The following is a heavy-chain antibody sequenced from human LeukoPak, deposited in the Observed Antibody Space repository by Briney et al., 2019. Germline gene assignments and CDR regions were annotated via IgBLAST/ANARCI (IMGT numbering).Heavy chain of an antibody. CDR2: ISYDGSNK. CDR3: ARVRHYDFWSGSDAFDI. CDR1: GFTFSSYA. J-gene: IGHJ3*02. Sequence: GGSLRLSCAASGFTFSSYAMHWVRQAPGKGLEWVAVISYDGSNKYYADSVKGRFTISRDNSKNTLYLQMNSLRAEDTAVYYCARVRHYDFWSGSDAFDIWGQGTMVTVSS. V-gene: IGHV3-30-3*01. D-gene: IGHD3-3*01.